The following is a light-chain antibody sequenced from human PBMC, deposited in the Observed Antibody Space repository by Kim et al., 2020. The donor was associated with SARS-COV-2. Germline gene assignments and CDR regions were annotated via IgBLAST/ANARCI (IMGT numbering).Light chain of an antibody. J-gene: IGKJ2*01. CDR3: QQYGASPPRYT. CDR2: AAS. CDR1: QSVTSNY. Sequence: PGERATLSCRASQSVTSNYLAWYQQKPGQAPRLLIFAASSRATGIPDRFSGSGSGTDFTLTISRLEPEDFAVYYCQQYGASPPRYTFGQGTKLEI. V-gene: IGKV3-20*01.